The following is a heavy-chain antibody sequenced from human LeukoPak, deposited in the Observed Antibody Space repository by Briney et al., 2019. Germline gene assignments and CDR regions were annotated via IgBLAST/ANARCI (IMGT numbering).Heavy chain of an antibody. Sequence: SVKVSCKASGGTFSSYAISWVRQAPGQGLEWMGRIIPILGIANYAQKFQGRVTITADKSTSTANMELSSLRSEDTAVYYCARDTAMVTGWFDPWGQGTLVTVSS. J-gene: IGHJ5*02. CDR3: ARDTAMVTGWFDP. V-gene: IGHV1-69*04. D-gene: IGHD5-18*01. CDR1: GGTFSSYA. CDR2: IIPILGIA.